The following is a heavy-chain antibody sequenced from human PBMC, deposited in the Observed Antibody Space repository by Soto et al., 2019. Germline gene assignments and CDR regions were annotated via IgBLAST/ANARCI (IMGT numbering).Heavy chain of an antibody. CDR2: ISAYNGNT. CDR1: GYTFTSYG. Sequence: QVQLVQSGAEVKKPGASVKVSCKASGYTFTSYGISWVRQAPGQGLEWMGWISAYNGNTNYAQKLQGRVTMTTDASTSTAYMEVRSLRSDDTGVYYCARGAARDYYYYGMDVWGQGTTVTVSS. J-gene: IGHJ6*02. V-gene: IGHV1-18*01. D-gene: IGHD6-6*01. CDR3: ARGAARDYYYYGMDV.